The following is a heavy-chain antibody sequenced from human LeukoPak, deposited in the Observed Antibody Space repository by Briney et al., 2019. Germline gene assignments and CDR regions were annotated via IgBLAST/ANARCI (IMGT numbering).Heavy chain of an antibody. V-gene: IGHV4-59*06. CDR3: ARDHGYYDSSGPTGWFDP. CDR1: GGSISSYY. CDR2: IYYSGST. J-gene: IGHJ5*02. Sequence: SETLSLTCTVSGGSISSYYWSWIRQHPGKGLEWIGYIYYSGSTYYNPSLKSRVTISVDTSKNQFSLKLSSVTAADTAVYYCARDHGYYDSSGPTGWFDPWGQGTLVTVSS. D-gene: IGHD3-22*01.